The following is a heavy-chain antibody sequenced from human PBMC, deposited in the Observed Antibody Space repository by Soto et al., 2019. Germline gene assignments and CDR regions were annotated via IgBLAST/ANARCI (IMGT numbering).Heavy chain of an antibody. Sequence: QVQLVQSGAEVKKPGSSVKVSCKASGGPFSDYSINWVRQAPGQGLERMGGIIPIFATPNYAQKFQGRVTITADKSTSTAYMELSNLRSEDTAIYFCARAPDYCTNSCLGLVDYWGQGTLVTVTS. CDR1: GGPFSDYS. V-gene: IGHV1-69*06. CDR2: IIPIFATP. J-gene: IGHJ4*02. CDR3: ARAPDYCTNSCLGLVDY. D-gene: IGHD2-8*01.